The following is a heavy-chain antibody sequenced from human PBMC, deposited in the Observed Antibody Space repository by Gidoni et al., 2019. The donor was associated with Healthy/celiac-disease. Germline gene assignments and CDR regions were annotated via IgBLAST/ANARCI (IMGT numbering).Heavy chain of an antibody. Sequence: QVQLVESGGGVVQPGRSLRLSCAASGFTFSSYGMHWVRRAPGKGLEWVAVIWYDGSNKYYADSVKGRFTISRDNSKNTLYLQMNSLRAEDTAVYYCARSPYYYGSGSWNPWRYYYYGMDVWGQGTTVTVSS. CDR3: ARSPYYYGSGSWNPWRYYYYGMDV. D-gene: IGHD3-10*01. CDR2: IWYDGSNK. J-gene: IGHJ6*02. V-gene: IGHV3-33*01. CDR1: GFTFSSYG.